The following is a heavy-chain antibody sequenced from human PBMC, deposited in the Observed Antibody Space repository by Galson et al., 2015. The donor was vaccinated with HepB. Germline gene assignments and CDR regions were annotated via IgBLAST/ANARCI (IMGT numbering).Heavy chain of an antibody. Sequence: PALVKPTQTLTLTCTFSGFSLSTSGVGVGWIRQPPGRALEWLALIYWDDDKRYSPSLKSRLTITKDTSKNQVVLTMTNMDPVDTATYYWAHMGGGGSSAYARFFDYWGQGTLVTVSS. D-gene: IGHD2-15*01. CDR2: IYWDDDK. V-gene: IGHV2-5*02. J-gene: IGHJ4*02. CDR1: GFSLSTSGVG. CDR3: AHMGGGGSSAYARFFDY.